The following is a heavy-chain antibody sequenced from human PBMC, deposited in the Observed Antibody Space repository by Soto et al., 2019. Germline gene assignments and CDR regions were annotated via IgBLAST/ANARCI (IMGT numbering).Heavy chain of an antibody. D-gene: IGHD3-10*01. CDR1: GGTFSSYA. CDR3: ARHSPPFLYGSGPWDV. CDR2: IIPIFGTA. Sequence: SVKVSCKASGGTFSSYAISWVRQAPGQGLEWMGGIIPIFGTANYAQKFQGRVTITADESTSTAYMELSSLSAADTAVYYCARHSPPFLYGSGPWDVWGQGTTVTVSS. V-gene: IGHV1-69*13. J-gene: IGHJ6*02.